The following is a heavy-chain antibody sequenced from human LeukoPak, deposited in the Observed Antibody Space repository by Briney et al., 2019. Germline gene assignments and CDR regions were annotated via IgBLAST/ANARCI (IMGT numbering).Heavy chain of an antibody. CDR1: GFTFSTYS. CDR2: ISTSSSTI. V-gene: IGHV3-48*04. Sequence: GGSLRLSCAASGFTFSTYSMNWVRQAPGKGLEWVSYISTSSSTIYYADSVKGRFTISRDNAKNSLYPQMNSLRAEDTAVYYCASKKVVPATPFDYWGQGTLVTVSS. J-gene: IGHJ4*02. D-gene: IGHD2-15*01. CDR3: ASKKVVPATPFDY.